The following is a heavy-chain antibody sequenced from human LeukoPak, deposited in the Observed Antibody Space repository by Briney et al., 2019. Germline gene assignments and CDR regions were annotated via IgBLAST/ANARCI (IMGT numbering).Heavy chain of an antibody. Sequence: PGGSLRLSCAASGFTFSSYAMHWVRQAPGKGLEWVAVISYDGSNKYYADSVKGRFTISRDNSKNTLYLQMNSLRAEDTAVYYCAREWFIGTSLHYVYWGQETLVTVSS. CDR2: ISYDGSNK. D-gene: IGHD3-10*01. V-gene: IGHV3-30*04. CDR3: AREWFIGTSLHYVY. CDR1: GFTFSSYA. J-gene: IGHJ4*02.